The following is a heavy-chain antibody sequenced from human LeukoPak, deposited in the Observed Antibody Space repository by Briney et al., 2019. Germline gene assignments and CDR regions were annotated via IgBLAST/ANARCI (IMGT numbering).Heavy chain of an antibody. J-gene: IGHJ3*02. Sequence: SETLSLTCSVSGGSIGSYYWSWIRQPPGKGLEWIGYLYYSGSTNSNPSLKSRVTISVDTSKNQFSLKLSSVTAADTAVYFCAGGTGDAFDIWGQGTMVTVSS. V-gene: IGHV4-59*01. CDR2: LYYSGST. CDR3: AGGTGDAFDI. CDR1: GGSIGSYY.